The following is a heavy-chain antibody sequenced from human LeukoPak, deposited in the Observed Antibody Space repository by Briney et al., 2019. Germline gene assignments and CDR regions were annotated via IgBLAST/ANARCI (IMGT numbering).Heavy chain of an antibody. D-gene: IGHD3-10*01. Sequence: GGSLRLSCAASGFTFSSYAMSWVRQAPGKGLEWVSAISGSGSNTYFADSVRGRFAISRDNSKNTLYLQMSRLRADDPAIYYCVAYYGSGRSADWGQGTLVTVSS. CDR2: ISGSGSNT. V-gene: IGHV3-23*01. CDR3: VAYYGSGRSAD. CDR1: GFTFSSYA. J-gene: IGHJ4*02.